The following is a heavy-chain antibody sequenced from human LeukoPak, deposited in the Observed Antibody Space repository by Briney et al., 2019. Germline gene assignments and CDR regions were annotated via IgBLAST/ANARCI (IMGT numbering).Heavy chain of an antibody. D-gene: IGHD2-15*01. CDR1: GGSISSGSYY. Sequence: SETLSLTCAVSGGSISSGSYYWSWIRQPAGKGLEWIGRIYTSGSTNYNPSLKSRVTMSVDTSKNQFSLKLSSVTAADTAVYYCARDGSRGSGYWGQGTLVTVSS. V-gene: IGHV4-61*02. J-gene: IGHJ4*02. CDR3: ARDGSRGSGY. CDR2: IYTSGST.